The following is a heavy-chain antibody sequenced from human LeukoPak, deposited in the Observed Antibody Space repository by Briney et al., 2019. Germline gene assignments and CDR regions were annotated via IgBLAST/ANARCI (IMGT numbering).Heavy chain of an antibody. CDR3: ARDVRSGNMDV. J-gene: IGHJ6*03. Sequence: PSETLSLTCTVSGGSISSYYWSWIRQPPGKGLEWIGYIYYSGSTNYNPSLKSRVTISVDTSKNQFSLKLSSVTAADTAVYYCARDVRSGNMDVWGKGTTVTVSS. CDR2: IYYSGST. CDR1: GGSISSYY. D-gene: IGHD3-3*01. V-gene: IGHV4-59*12.